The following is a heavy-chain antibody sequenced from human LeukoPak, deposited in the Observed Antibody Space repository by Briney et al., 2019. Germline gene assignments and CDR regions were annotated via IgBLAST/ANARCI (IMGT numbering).Heavy chain of an antibody. D-gene: IGHD3-3*01. CDR1: GGSISSYY. CDR2: IYYSGST. J-gene: IGHJ3*02. V-gene: IGHV4-59*01. Sequence: SETLSLTCTVSGGSISSYYWSWIRQPPGKGLEWIGYIYYSGSTNYNPSLKSRVTISVDTSKNQFSLKLSSVTAADTAVYYCARGFRLFGVPHAFDIWGQGTMVTVSS. CDR3: ARGFRLFGVPHAFDI.